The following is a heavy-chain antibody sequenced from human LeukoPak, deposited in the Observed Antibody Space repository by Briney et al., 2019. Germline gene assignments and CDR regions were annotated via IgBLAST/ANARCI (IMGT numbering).Heavy chain of an antibody. D-gene: IGHD6-13*01. CDR3: AKNRADSSSWHFDY. CDR2: ISYDGNNK. Sequence: PGGSLRLSCAASGFTFSSYAMHWVRQAPGKGLEWVAVISYDGNNKYYADSVKGRFTISRDNSKNTLYLQMNSLRAEDTAVYYCAKNRADSSSWHFDYWGQGTLVTVSS. V-gene: IGHV3-30*18. CDR1: GFTFSSYA. J-gene: IGHJ4*02.